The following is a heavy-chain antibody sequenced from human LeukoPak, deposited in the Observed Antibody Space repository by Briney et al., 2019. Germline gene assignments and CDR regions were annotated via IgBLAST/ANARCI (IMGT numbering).Heavy chain of an antibody. CDR2: ISGSGGST. Sequence: PGGSLRLSCAASGFTFSSYAMSWVRQAPGKGLEWVSAISGSGGSTYYADSVKGRFTISRDNSKNTLYLQMNSLKASDTAMYYCARVPAGRDGNNFVDYWGQGTLVTVSS. CDR1: GFTFSSYA. CDR3: ARVPAGRDGNNFVDY. V-gene: IGHV3-23*01. J-gene: IGHJ4*02. D-gene: IGHD5-24*01.